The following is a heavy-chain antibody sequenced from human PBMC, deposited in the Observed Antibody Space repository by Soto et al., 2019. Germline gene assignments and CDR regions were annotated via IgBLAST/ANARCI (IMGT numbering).Heavy chain of an antibody. CDR2: IYYSGST. CDR3: AREGYCSSTSCYLGHGMDV. J-gene: IGHJ6*02. V-gene: IGHV4-59*01. Sequence: SETLSLTCTVSGGSISSYYWSWIRQPPGKGLEWIGYIYYSGSTNYNPSLKSRVTISVDTSKNQFSLKLSSVTAADTAVYYCAREGYCSSTSCYLGHGMDVWGQGTTVTVSS. D-gene: IGHD2-2*01. CDR1: GGSISSYY.